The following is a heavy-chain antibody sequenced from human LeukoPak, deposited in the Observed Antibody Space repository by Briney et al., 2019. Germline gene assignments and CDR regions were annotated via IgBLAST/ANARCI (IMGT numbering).Heavy chain of an antibody. Sequence: GASVTVSCKASGYTFTGYYMHWVRQAPGQGLEWMGWINPNSGGTNYAQKFQGWVTMARDTSISTAYMELSRLRSDDTAVYYCAREGRGSSSWYVWGQGTLVTVSS. V-gene: IGHV1-2*04. D-gene: IGHD6-13*01. CDR3: AREGRGSSSWYV. CDR1: GYTFTGYY. J-gene: IGHJ4*02. CDR2: INPNSGGT.